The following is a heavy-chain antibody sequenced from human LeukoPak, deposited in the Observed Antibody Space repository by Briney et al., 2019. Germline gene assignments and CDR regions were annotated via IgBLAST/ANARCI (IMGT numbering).Heavy chain of an antibody. J-gene: IGHJ4*02. Sequence: GGSLRLSCAASGFTFSSYGMSWVRQPPGKGLEWVSAISGSGGSTYYADSVKGRFTISRDNSKNTLYLQMNNLTAEDTAVYYCAKDRDPIVVVPAAILDYWGQGTLVTVSS. CDR2: ISGSGGST. CDR3: AKDRDPIVVVPAAILDY. D-gene: IGHD2-2*02. V-gene: IGHV3-23*01. CDR1: GFTFSSYG.